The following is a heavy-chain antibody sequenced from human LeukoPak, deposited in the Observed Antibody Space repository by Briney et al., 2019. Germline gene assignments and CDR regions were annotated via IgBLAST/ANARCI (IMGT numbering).Heavy chain of an antibody. D-gene: IGHD5-12*01. CDR1: GGSISSYY. CDR3: ARGYSGYDYFDY. V-gene: IGHV4-59*13. J-gene: IGHJ4*02. CDR2: IYYSGST. Sequence: SETLSLTCTVSGGSISSYYWSWIRQPRGKGLEWLGYIYYSGSTIYNPSLKSRVPISVDTSKNQFSLKLSSVTAADTAVYYCARGYSGYDYFDYWGQGTLVTVSS.